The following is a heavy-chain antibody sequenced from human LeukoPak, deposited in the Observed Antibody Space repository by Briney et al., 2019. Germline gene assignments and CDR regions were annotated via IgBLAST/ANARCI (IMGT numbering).Heavy chain of an antibody. CDR2: INAGNGNA. V-gene: IGHV1-3*01. Sequence: GGSLRPSCAASGFTFSSYGMHWVRQAPGQRLEWMAWINAGNGNAKYSQKFQGRVTITRDTSASTAYMELSSLRSEDTAVYYCARVPLHDRNDYYYPHWGQGTVVTVSS. CDR1: GFTFSSYG. D-gene: IGHD3-22*01. J-gene: IGHJ1*01. CDR3: ARVPLHDRNDYYYPH.